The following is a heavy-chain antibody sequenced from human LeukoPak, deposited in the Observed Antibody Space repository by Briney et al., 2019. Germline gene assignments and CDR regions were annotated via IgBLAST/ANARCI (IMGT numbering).Heavy chain of an antibody. D-gene: IGHD2-2*01. J-gene: IGHJ4*02. CDR2: ISGDVGST. CDR1: GFSVTTYG. Sequence: GGSLRPSREAYGFSVTTYGMRWVRLAPGRGLEWVLVISGDVGSTYYADSVKGRVSISRDNSTNTLYLQVNSLRVEDTAVYYCAKRVSGVVVPAATEFDSWGQGTLVTVSS. CDR3: AKRVSGVVVPAATEFDS. V-gene: IGHV3-23*01.